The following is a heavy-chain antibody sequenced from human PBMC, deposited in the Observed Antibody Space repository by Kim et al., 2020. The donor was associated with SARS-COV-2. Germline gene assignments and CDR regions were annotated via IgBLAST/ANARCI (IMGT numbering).Heavy chain of an antibody. V-gene: IGHV2-5*01. J-gene: IGHJ6*02. Sequence: SGPTLVNPTQTLTLTCTFSGFSLSGDGVGVAWIRQPPGKALEWLALIYGNNVKRYSPSLKSRLAITKDSSKNQVVLTMTNMDPADTATYYCTHDSPWLYGLDVWGQGTTVTVSS. CDR3: THDSPWLYGLDV. D-gene: IGHD5-12*01. CDR2: IYGNNVK. CDR1: GFSLSGDGVG.